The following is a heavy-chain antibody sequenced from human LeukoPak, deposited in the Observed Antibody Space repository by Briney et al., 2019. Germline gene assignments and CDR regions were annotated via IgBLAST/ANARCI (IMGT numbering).Heavy chain of an antibody. CDR3: ARDKEGYYYDSSGIDY. Sequence: GVSLRLSCAASGFTFSSYSMNWVRQAPGKGLEWVSSISSSSSYIYYADSVKGRFTISRDNAKNSLYLQMNSLRAEDTAVYYCARDKEGYYYDSSGIDYWGQGTLVTVSS. J-gene: IGHJ4*02. CDR2: ISSSSSYI. V-gene: IGHV3-21*01. CDR1: GFTFSSYS. D-gene: IGHD3-22*01.